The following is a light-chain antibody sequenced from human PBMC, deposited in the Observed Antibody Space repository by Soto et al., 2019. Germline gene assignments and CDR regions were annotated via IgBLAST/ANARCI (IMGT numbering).Light chain of an antibody. Sequence: QSALTQPASVSGSPGQSITVSCTGTSSDVGGYNYVSWYQQHPGKAPKLMIYDVSNRPSGVSNRFSGSKSGNTASLTISGLQAEDEADYYSSSYTSSRKNVFGTGTKVTVL. J-gene: IGLJ1*01. V-gene: IGLV2-14*01. CDR3: SSYTSSRKNV. CDR1: SSDVGGYNY. CDR2: DVS.